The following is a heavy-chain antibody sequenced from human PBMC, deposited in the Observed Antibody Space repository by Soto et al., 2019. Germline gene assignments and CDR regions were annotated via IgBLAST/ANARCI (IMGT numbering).Heavy chain of an antibody. J-gene: IGHJ4*02. D-gene: IGHD2-8*02. CDR2: ISRDGRTT. Sequence: GGSLRLSCAVSGFTVSSYGMHWVRQAPGKGLEWVAVISRDGRTTFYADSVKGRFTISKDDSRNTLFLEMNSLRDDDMAVYYCTGEVASGYWGQGTLVTV. CDR1: GFTVSSYG. V-gene: IGHV3-30*03. CDR3: TGEVASGY.